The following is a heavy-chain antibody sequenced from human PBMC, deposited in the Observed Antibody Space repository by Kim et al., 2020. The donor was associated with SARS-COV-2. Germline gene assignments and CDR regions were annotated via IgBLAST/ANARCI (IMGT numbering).Heavy chain of an antibody. CDR2: IRSNVNGGAA. Sequence: GGSLRLSCVASGFTFSNAWMAWVRQAPGKGPEWVGLIRSNVNGGAAVSAPAVRGRFTLSRDDSKKTLYLELSSLKDEDTGVYYCATTIKCNNSNCYRRFQRWGQGTLVIVSS. CDR1: GFTFSNAW. V-gene: IGHV3-15*01. D-gene: IGHD3-3*01. CDR3: ATTIKCNNSNCYRRFQR. J-gene: IGHJ1*01.